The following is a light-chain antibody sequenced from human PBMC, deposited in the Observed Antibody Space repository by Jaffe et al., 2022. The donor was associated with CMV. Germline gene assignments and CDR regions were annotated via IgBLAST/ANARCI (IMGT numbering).Light chain of an antibody. CDR2: WAS. V-gene: IGKV4-1*01. J-gene: IGKJ1*01. Sequence: DIVMTQSPDSLAVSLGERATINCKSSQSVSSSSNNKNSLAWYQQKAGQPPKLLISWASTRESGVPDRFSGSGSGTDFTLTISSLQAEDVAVYYCQQYYSIPRTFGQGTKVEIK. CDR1: QSVSSSSNNKNS. CDR3: QQYYSIPRT.